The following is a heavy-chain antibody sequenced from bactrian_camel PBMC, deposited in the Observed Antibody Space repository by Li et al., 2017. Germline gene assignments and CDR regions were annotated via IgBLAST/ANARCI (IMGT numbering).Heavy chain of an antibody. CDR3: AAGIMWCGLAQSEYDY. D-gene: IGHD3*01. J-gene: IGHJ4*01. Sequence: VQLVESGGGLVQPGGSLRLSCAASGFTFSTYDMSWVRQAPGKGLEWVSAITSGGDSTYYADSVKGRATISRDNAKSTLYLQMNSLIPEDTAMYYCAAGIMWCGLAQSEYDYWGQGTQVTVS. V-gene: IGHV3S40*01. CDR2: ITSGGDST. CDR1: GFTFSTYD.